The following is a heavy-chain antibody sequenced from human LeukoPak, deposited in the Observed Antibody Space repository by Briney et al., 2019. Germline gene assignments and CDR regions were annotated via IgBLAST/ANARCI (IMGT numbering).Heavy chain of an antibody. V-gene: IGHV3-33*01. J-gene: IGHJ4*02. CDR3: ARDCSSTSCFDY. Sequence: GGSLRLSCAASGFTFSSYGMHWVRQAPGKGLEWVAVIWYDGSNKYYADSVKGRFTISRDNSKNTLYLQMNSLRAEDTAVYYCARDCSSTSCFDYWGQGTLVTVSS. D-gene: IGHD2-2*01. CDR2: IWYDGSNK. CDR1: GFTFSSYG.